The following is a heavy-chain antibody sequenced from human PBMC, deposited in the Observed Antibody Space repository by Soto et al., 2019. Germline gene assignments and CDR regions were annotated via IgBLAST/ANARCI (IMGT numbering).Heavy chain of an antibody. J-gene: IGHJ4*02. Sequence: SSETLSLTCTVSGGSISSGVYYWSWIRHHPGKGLEWIGYIYYSGSTYYNPSLKSRVTISVDTSKNQFSLKLSSVTAADTAVYYCARDSSSGWYGVDYWGQGTLVTVSS. CDR2: IYYSGST. CDR3: ARDSSSGWYGVDY. D-gene: IGHD6-19*01. CDR1: GGSISSGVYY. V-gene: IGHV4-31*03.